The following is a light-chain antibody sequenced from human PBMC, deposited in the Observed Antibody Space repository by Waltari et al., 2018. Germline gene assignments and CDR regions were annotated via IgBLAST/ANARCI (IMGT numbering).Light chain of an antibody. J-gene: IGLJ3*02. V-gene: IGLV8-61*01. CDR3: VLYMGSGHWV. Sequence: QTVVTQEPSFSVSPGGTVTLTCGLSSGSVSTSYYPSWYQQTPGQAPRTLIYSTNTRSSGVPARFSGSILGYKAALTITGAQADDESEYYCVLYMGSGHWVFGGGTKLTVL. CDR2: STN. CDR1: SGSVSTSYY.